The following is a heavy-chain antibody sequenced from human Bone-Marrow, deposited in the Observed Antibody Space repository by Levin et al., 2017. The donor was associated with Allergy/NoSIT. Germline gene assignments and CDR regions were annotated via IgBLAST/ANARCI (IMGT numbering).Heavy chain of an antibody. Sequence: PSETLSLTCAISGDSVSSNSAAWNWIRQSPSRGLEWLGRTYYRSKWYNDYAVSVKSRITINPDTSKNQFSLQLNSVTPEDTAVYYCARGNRYCSGGSCSASFDYWGQGTLVTVSS. CDR3: ARGNRYCSGGSCSASFDY. CDR1: GDSVSSNSAA. V-gene: IGHV6-1*01. D-gene: IGHD2-15*01. CDR2: TYYRSKWYN. J-gene: IGHJ4*02.